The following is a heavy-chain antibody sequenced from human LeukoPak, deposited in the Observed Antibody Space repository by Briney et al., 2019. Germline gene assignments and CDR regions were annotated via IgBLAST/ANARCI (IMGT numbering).Heavy chain of an antibody. CDR3: ARGRIASGYDSSGYYHRYFDY. CDR2: ISSSSSTI. D-gene: IGHD3-22*01. CDR1: GFTFSSYS. V-gene: IGHV3-48*04. J-gene: IGHJ4*02. Sequence: GGSLRLSCAASGFTFSSYSMNWVRQAPGKGLEWVSYISSSSSTIYYADSVKGRFTISRDNAKNSLYLQMNSLRAEDTAVYYCARGRIASGYDSSGYYHRYFDYWGQGTLVTVSS.